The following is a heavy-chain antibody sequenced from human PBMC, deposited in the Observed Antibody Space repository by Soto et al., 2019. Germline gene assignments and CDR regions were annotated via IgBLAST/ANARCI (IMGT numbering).Heavy chain of an antibody. CDR2: ISYDGSNK. D-gene: IGHD6-19*01. CDR3: ARGSRIAVAGRYYFDY. J-gene: IGHJ4*02. Sequence: PGGSLRLSCAASGFTFSSYAMHWVRQAPGKGLEWVAVISYDGSNKYYADSVKGRFTISRDNSKNTLYLQMNSLRAEDTAVYYCARGSRIAVAGRYYFDYWGQGPLVTVYS. CDR1: GFTFSSYA. V-gene: IGHV3-30-3*01.